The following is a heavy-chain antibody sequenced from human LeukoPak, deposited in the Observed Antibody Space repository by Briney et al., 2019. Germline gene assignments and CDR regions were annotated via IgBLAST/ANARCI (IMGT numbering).Heavy chain of an antibody. CDR2: INHSGST. CDR3: ARGMNYDSSGYPGDYFDY. V-gene: IGHV4-34*01. CDR1: GGSFSGYY. J-gene: IGHJ4*02. D-gene: IGHD3-22*01. Sequence: PSETLSLTCAVYGGSFSGYYWSWIRQPPGKGLEWIGEINHSGSTNCNPSLKSRVTISVDTSKNQFSLKLSSVTAADTAVYYCARGMNYDSSGYPGDYFDYWGQGTLVTVSS.